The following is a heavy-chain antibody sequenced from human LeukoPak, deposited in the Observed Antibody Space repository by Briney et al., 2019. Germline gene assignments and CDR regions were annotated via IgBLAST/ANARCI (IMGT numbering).Heavy chain of an antibody. CDR3: ARIAVAGPGGY. V-gene: IGHV3-21*01. CDR1: GFTFGSYS. D-gene: IGHD6-19*01. Sequence: GGSLRLSCAASGFTFGSYSMNWVRQAPGKGLEWVSSISSSSSYIYYADSVKGRFTISRDNAKNSLYLQMNSLRAEDTAVYYCARIAVAGPGGYWGQGTLVTVSS. CDR2: ISSSSSYI. J-gene: IGHJ4*02.